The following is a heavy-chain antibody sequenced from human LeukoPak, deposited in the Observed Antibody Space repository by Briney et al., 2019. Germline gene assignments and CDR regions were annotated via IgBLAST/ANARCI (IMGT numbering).Heavy chain of an antibody. V-gene: IGHV1-2*02. CDR3: ARPGRDYGGDYYFDY. D-gene: IGHD4-23*01. Sequence: PNIGGTNYAQKFQGRVTMTRDTSISTAYMELSRLRSDDTAVYYCARPGRDYGGDYYFDYWGQGTLVTVSS. J-gene: IGHJ4*02. CDR2: PNIGGT.